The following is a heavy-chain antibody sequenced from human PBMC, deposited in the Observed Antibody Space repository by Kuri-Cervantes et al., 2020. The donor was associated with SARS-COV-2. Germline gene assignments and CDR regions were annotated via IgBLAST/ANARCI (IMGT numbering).Heavy chain of an antibody. D-gene: IGHD3-22*01. CDR1: GFTFDDYA. Sequence: LKISCAASGFTFDDYAMHWVRQAPGKGLEWVSGISWNSGSIGYADSVKGRFTISRDNSKNTLYLQMNSLRAEDTAVYYCAFPTYYYDSSGYPNYWGQGTLVTVSS. V-gene: IGHV3-9*01. J-gene: IGHJ4*02. CDR2: ISWNSGSI. CDR3: AFPTYYYDSSGYPNY.